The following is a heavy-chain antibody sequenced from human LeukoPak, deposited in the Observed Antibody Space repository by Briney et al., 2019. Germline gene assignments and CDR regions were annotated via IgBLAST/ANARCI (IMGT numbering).Heavy chain of an antibody. CDR1: GGSFSGYY. V-gene: IGHV4-4*07. CDR3: AREDGESFDP. J-gene: IGHJ5*02. Sequence: PSETLSLTCAVYGGSFSGYYWSWIRQPAGKGLEWIGRIYTSGSTNYNPSLKSRVTMSVDTSKNQFSLKLSSVTAADTAVYYCAREDGESFDPWGQGTLVTVSS. CDR2: IYTSGST. D-gene: IGHD4-17*01.